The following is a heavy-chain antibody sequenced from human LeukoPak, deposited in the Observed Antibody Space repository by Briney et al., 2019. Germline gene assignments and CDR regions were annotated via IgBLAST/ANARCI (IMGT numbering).Heavy chain of an antibody. CDR3: ARDSRGYCSGGRCYPNSWFDP. CDR1: GYTVTKCG. J-gene: IGHJ5*02. D-gene: IGHD2-15*01. CDR2: ISAYNGNT. V-gene: IGHV1-18*01. Sequence: TSVKLSCKASGYTVTKCGIIGVGHAPGQGLEWMGWISAYNGNTNYAQKLQGRVTMTTDTSTSTAYMELRSLRSDDTAVYYCARDSRGYCSGGRCYPNSWFDPWGQGTLVTVSS.